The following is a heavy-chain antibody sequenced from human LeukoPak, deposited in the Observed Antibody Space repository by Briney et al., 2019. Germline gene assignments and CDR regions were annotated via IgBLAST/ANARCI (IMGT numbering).Heavy chain of an antibody. J-gene: IGHJ4*02. D-gene: IGHD3-22*01. V-gene: IGHV4-34*01. Sequence: KASETLSPTCAVYGGSFSGYYWSWIRQPPGKGLEWIGEINHSGSTNYNPSLTGRVTISVDTPKNQFSLKLSSVTAADTAVYYCARGYYYDGFDYWGQGTLVTVSS. CDR3: ARGYYYDGFDY. CDR1: GGSFSGYY. CDR2: INHSGST.